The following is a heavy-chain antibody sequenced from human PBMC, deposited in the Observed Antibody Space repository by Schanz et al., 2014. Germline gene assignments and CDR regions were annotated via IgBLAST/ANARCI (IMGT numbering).Heavy chain of an antibody. CDR2: ISGSGGST. Sequence: EVQLLESGGGLVQPGGSLRLSCAGSGFTFSNYAMTWVRQAPGKGLEWVSAISGSGGSTYYADSVKGRFTISRDNSKNTVYLQMNSLRVEDTAVYYCAKGRFGELSAFDIWGQGTMVTVSS. V-gene: IGHV3-23*01. CDR1: GFTFSNYA. CDR3: AKGRFGELSAFDI. D-gene: IGHD3-10*01. J-gene: IGHJ3*02.